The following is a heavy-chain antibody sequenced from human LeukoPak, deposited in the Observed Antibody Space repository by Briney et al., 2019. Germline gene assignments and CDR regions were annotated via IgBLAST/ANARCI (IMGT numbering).Heavy chain of an antibody. CDR2: ISAYNGNT. CDR1: GYTLTRYG. Sequence: ASVKVSCKASGYTLTRYGISWVRQAPGHGLEWMGWISAYNGNTNYARKVQGRVSMTTDTSTSTAYMELRSLRSDDTAVYYCARTYPQWLVYAFDIWGQGTMVTVSS. J-gene: IGHJ3*02. D-gene: IGHD6-19*01. CDR3: ARTYPQWLVYAFDI. V-gene: IGHV1-18*01.